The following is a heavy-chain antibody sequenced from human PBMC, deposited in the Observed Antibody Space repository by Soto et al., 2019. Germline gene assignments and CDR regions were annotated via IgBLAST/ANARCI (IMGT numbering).Heavy chain of an antibody. J-gene: IGHJ5*02. Sequence: ASVKVSCKASGGTFSSYAISWVRQAPGQGLEWMGGIIPIFGTANYAQKFQGRVTITADESTSTAYMELSSLRSEDTAVYYCARVTTMIVGDHNWFDPWGQGTLVTVSS. CDR1: GGTFSSYA. CDR3: ARVTTMIVGDHNWFDP. D-gene: IGHD3-22*01. V-gene: IGHV1-69*13. CDR2: IIPIFGTA.